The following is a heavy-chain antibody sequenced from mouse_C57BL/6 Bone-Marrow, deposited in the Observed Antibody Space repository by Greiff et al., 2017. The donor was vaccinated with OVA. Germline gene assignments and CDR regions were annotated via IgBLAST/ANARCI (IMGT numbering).Heavy chain of an antibody. CDR3: TRGYSNYYAMDY. CDR1: GYTFTDYE. V-gene: IGHV1-15*01. D-gene: IGHD2-5*01. J-gene: IGHJ4*01. Sequence: QVQLQQSGAELVRPGASVTLSCTASGYTFTDYEMHWVKQTPVHGLEWIGAIDPETGGTAYNQKFKGKAILTADTSSSTAYMELRSLTSEDSAVYYCTRGYSNYYAMDYWGQGTSVTVSA. CDR2: IDPETGGT.